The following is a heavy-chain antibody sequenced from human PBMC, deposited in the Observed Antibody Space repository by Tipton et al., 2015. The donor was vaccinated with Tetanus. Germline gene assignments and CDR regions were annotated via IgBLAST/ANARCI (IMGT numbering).Heavy chain of an antibody. J-gene: IGHJ3*02. D-gene: IGHD6-19*01. CDR1: GGTFSSYA. Sequence: QLVQSGAEVKKPGSSVKVSCKASGGTFSSYAISWVRQAPGQGLEWMGGIIPIVGTGNYAQNFQVRVTITTDNSTSTAYLELSSLRSEAPAVYCCARVLGASSSGWFLGHAFDIWGHATTVTVSS. V-gene: IGHV1-69*06. CDR2: IIPIVGTG. CDR3: ARVLGASSSGWFLGHAFDI.